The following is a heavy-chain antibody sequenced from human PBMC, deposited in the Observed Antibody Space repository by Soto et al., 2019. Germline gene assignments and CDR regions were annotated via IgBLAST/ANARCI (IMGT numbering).Heavy chain of an antibody. Sequence: SVKVSCKASGGTFSSYATSWVRQAPGQGLEWMGWIIPIFGTANYAQKFQGRVTITADESTSTAYMELSSLRSEDTAVYYCARNIVVVPAAGGMDVWGQGTTVTVSS. V-gene: IGHV1-69*13. J-gene: IGHJ6*02. CDR3: ARNIVVVPAAGGMDV. D-gene: IGHD2-2*01. CDR2: IIPIFGTA. CDR1: GGTFSSYA.